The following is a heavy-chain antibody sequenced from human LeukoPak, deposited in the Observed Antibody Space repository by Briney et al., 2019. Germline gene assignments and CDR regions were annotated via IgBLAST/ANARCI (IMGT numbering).Heavy chain of an antibody. CDR2: ISAYNGNT. Sequence: ASVKVSCKASGYTFTGYYMHWVRQAPGQGLEWMGWISAYNGNTNYAQKLQGRVTMTTDTSTSTAYMELRSLRSDDTAVYYCASSSLDYYGMDVWGQGTAVTVSS. CDR1: GYTFTGYY. V-gene: IGHV1-18*04. CDR3: ASSSLDYYGMDV. D-gene: IGHD2-15*01. J-gene: IGHJ6*02.